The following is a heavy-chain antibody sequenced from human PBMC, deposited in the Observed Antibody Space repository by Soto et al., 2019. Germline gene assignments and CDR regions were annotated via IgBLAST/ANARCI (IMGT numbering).Heavy chain of an antibody. CDR2: IWYDGSNK. CDR1: GFTFSSYG. D-gene: IGHD2-15*01. J-gene: IGHJ5*02. Sequence: GGSLRLSCAASGFTFSSYGMHWVRQAPGKGLEWVAVIWYDGSNKYYADSVKGRFTISRDNSKNTLYLQMNSLRAEDTAVYYCARGPYCSGGSCYWGWFDPWGQGTLVTVSS. CDR3: ARGPYCSGGSCYWGWFDP. V-gene: IGHV3-33*01.